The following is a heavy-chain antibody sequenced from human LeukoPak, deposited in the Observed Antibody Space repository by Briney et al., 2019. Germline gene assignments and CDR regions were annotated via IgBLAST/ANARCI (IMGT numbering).Heavy chain of an antibody. CDR3: ARRFYGSGSIDP. CDR1: GGSISSGDYY. V-gene: IGHV4-30-4*01. J-gene: IGHJ5*02. Sequence: SQTLSLTCSVSGGSISSGDYYWSWIRQPPGTGLEWIGYIYYSGSTYCNPSLKSRVTISADTSKNQFSLKLSSVTAADTAVYYCARRFYGSGSIDPWGQGTLVIVSS. D-gene: IGHD3-10*01. CDR2: IYYSGST.